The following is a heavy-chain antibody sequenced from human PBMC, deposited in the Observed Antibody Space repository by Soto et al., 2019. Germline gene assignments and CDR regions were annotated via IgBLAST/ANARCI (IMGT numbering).Heavy chain of an antibody. Sequence: QVHLVQSGAEVKKPGASVKVSCKASGYTFTSNGISWVRQAPGQGLEWMGWISAYNDNTKYAEKLKGRVTMTTDTSTSTAYMELRSLRSEDTAVYYCARVPDPSFGVVKPGDYWGQGTLVTVSS. D-gene: IGHD3-3*01. CDR1: GYTFTSNG. J-gene: IGHJ4*02. CDR2: ISAYNDNT. CDR3: ARVPDPSFGVVKPGDY. V-gene: IGHV1-18*01.